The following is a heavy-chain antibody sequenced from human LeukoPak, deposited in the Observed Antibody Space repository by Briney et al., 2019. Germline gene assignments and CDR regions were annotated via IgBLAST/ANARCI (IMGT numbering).Heavy chain of an antibody. V-gene: IGHV3-30*15. D-gene: IGHD6-19*01. Sequence: GGSLRLSCAPSIGFTLRNYAIHWVRQAPGKGLEWVAVISIDGSRQHYADFLVGRFTISRDNSKNTVSLQMSSLRTEDTAAYFCAREQGGSGWSGFDYWGQGTLVTVSS. J-gene: IGHJ4*02. CDR3: AREQGGSGWSGFDY. CDR2: ISIDGSRQ. CDR1: GFTLRNYA.